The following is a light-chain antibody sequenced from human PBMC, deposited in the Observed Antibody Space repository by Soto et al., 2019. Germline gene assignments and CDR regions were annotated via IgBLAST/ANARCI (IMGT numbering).Light chain of an antibody. J-gene: IGKJ5*01. V-gene: IGKV3-20*01. CDR3: QQYSRYPYT. CDR2: GAS. CDR1: QSVSSSY. Sequence: EIVLTQSPGTLSLSPGGRATLSCRASQSVSSSYLAWYQQKPGQAPRLLIYGASSRATGIPDRFSGSGSGTDFTLTISSLQPEDFATYYCQQYSRYPYTFGQGTRLEIK.